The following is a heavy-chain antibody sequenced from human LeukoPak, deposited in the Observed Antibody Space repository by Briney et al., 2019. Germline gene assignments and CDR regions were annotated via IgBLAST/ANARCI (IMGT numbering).Heavy chain of an antibody. Sequence: PGGSLRLSCAASGFTFSSYAMNWVRQAPGKGLEWVSYISSSGSTIYYADSVKGRFTISRDNAKNSLYLQMNSLRAEDTAVYYCARDSLGYCSSTSCYGFDYWGQGTLVTVSS. CDR3: ARDSLGYCSSTSCYGFDY. CDR2: ISSSGSTI. V-gene: IGHV3-48*03. D-gene: IGHD2-2*01. J-gene: IGHJ4*02. CDR1: GFTFSSYA.